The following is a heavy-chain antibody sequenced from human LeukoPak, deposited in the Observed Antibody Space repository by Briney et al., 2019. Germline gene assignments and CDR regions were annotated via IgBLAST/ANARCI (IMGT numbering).Heavy chain of an antibody. CDR1: GGSISSYY. CDR2: IYSSGST. CDR3: ARSPGGGSSGYYYRTTYFDY. D-gene: IGHD3-22*01. Sequence: SETLSLTCTVSGGSISSYYWTWIRQPAGKGLEWIGRIYSSGSTNYNPSLKSRVTMSVDTSKNQFSLKLSSVTAADTAVYYCARSPGGGSSGYYYRTTYFDYWGQGTLVTVSS. J-gene: IGHJ4*02. V-gene: IGHV4-4*07.